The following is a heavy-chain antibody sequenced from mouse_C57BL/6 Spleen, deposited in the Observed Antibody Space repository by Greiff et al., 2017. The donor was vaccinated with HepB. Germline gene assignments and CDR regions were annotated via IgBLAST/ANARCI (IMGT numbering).Heavy chain of an antibody. D-gene: IGHD2-5*01. CDR2: IYPRSGNT. CDR1: GYTFTSYG. CDR3: ANSNYAAY. Sequence: QVQLKQSGAELARPGASVKLSCKASGYTFTSYGISWVKQRTGQGLEWIGEIYPRSGNTYYNEKFKGKATLTADKSSSTAYMELRSLTSEDSAVYFCANSNYAAYWGQGTLVTVSA. J-gene: IGHJ3*01. V-gene: IGHV1-81*01.